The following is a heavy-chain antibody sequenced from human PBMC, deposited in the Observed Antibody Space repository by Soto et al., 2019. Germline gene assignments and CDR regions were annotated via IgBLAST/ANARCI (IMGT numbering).Heavy chain of an antibody. J-gene: IGHJ4*02. CDR2: IYYSGST. Sequence: SETLSLTCTVTGDSISSRSYYWGWIRQPPGKGLEWIGSIYYSGSTYNNPSLRSRVSMSIDTSKDQFSLKLKSVTAADTALYFCARQRTSVVTQAYFGVWGPGSLVTAPQ. D-gene: IGHD2-21*02. V-gene: IGHV4-39*01. CDR3: ARQRTSVVTQAYFGV. CDR1: GDSISSRSYY.